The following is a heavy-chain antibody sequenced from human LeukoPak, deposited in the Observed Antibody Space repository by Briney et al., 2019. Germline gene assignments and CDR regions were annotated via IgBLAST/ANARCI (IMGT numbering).Heavy chain of an antibody. CDR2: MNPNSGNT. Sequence: ASVKVPCKASGYTFTSYDINWVRQATGQRLEWMGWMNPNSGNTGYAQKFQGRVTITRNTSISTAYMELSSLRSEDTAVYYCARGPMVRGDIQSYYYYYMDVWGKGTTVTVSS. D-gene: IGHD3-10*01. CDR1: GYTFTSYD. J-gene: IGHJ6*03. V-gene: IGHV1-8*03. CDR3: ARGPMVRGDIQSYYYYYMDV.